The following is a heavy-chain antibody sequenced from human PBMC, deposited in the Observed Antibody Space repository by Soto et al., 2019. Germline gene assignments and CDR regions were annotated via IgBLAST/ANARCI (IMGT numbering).Heavy chain of an antibody. Sequence: LRLSCAASGFTFSRYAMSWVRQAPGKGLEWVSAISGSGGSTYYADSVKGLFTITRDNSKNTLYLQMNSPRPEDTAVYYCARDRITMVRGVTNYFDYWGQGTLVTVSS. CDR1: GFTFSRYA. CDR2: ISGSGGST. CDR3: ARDRITMVRGVTNYFDY. D-gene: IGHD3-10*01. J-gene: IGHJ4*02. V-gene: IGHV3-23*01.